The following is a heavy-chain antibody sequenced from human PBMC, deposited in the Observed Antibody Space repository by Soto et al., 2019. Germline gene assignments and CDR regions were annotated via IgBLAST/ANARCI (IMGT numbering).Heavy chain of an antibody. CDR1: GFSFSDYW. CDR3: SRRGNWFDP. Sequence: EVQLVESGGGLVQPGGSLRLSCEASGFSFSDYWMAWVRQAPGKGLEWVANIDQGGGEKHSVDSVKVRFTISSDNAKKRLDIQMHSLRAEETAVYYCSRRGNWFDPWGQGTLVTVSS. V-gene: IGHV3-7*05. J-gene: IGHJ5*02. D-gene: IGHD3-10*01. CDR2: IDQGGGEK.